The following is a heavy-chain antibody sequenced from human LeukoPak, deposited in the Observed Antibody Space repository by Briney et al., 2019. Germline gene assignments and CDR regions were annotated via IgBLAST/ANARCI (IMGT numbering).Heavy chain of an antibody. CDR3: ARAFTARYSGSYFDY. CDR2: ISTYNGDT. V-gene: IGHV1-18*01. J-gene: IGHJ4*02. Sequence: ASVKVSCKASAYTFTNSGINWVRQAPGQGLEWMGWISTYNGDTNYAQKLQGRVTMTTDTSTSTAYMELRSLTSEDTAVYYCARAFTARYSGSYFDYWGQGTLVTVSS. D-gene: IGHD1-26*01. CDR1: AYTFTNSG.